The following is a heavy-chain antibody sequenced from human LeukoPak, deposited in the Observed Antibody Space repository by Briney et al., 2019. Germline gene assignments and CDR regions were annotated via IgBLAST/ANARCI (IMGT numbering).Heavy chain of an antibody. CDR3: ARALAVAGSVGGLVD. CDR1: GFTFSSYW. CDR2: INSDESST. J-gene: IGHJ4*02. D-gene: IGHD6-19*01. V-gene: IGHV3-74*01. Sequence: GGSLRLSCAASGFTFSSYWMHWVRQAPGKGLMWLSRINSDESSTSYADSMKGRFTISRDNAQNTLYLQMNSLRAEDTAVYYCARALAVAGSVGGLVDWGQGTLVTVSS.